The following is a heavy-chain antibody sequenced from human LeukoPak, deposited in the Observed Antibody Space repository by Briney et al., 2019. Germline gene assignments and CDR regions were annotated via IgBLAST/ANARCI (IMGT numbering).Heavy chain of an antibody. D-gene: IGHD2-15*01. CDR1: GFTFSSYS. V-gene: IGHV3-48*04. J-gene: IGHJ6*03. Sequence: AGGSLRLSCAASGFTFSSYSMNWVRQAPGKGLEWVSYISSSSSTIYYADSVKGRFTISRDNSKNSLYLQMNSLRAEDTALYYCAKDAVAATYVPYYYYYMDVWGKGTTVTVSS. CDR2: ISSSSSTI. CDR3: AKDAVAATYVPYYYYYMDV.